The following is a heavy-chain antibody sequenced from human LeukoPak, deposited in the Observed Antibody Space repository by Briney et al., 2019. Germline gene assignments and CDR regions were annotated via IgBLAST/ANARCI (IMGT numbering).Heavy chain of an antibody. J-gene: IGHJ4*02. CDR3: ARGGLEWLLRYYFDY. Sequence: GGSLRLSCAASGFTFSSYWMHWVRQAPGKGLVWVSRINSDGSSTSYADSVKGRFTISRENAKNTLYLQMNSLRAEDTAVYYCARGGLEWLLRYYFDYWGQGTLVTVSS. V-gene: IGHV3-74*01. D-gene: IGHD3-3*01. CDR1: GFTFSSYW. CDR2: INSDGSST.